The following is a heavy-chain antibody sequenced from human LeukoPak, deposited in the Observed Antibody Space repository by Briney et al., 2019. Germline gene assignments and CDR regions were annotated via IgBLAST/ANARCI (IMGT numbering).Heavy chain of an antibody. CDR1: GFTFRTSW. Sequence: GGSLRLSCAASGFTFRTSWMHWVRQTPGKGLEWVAVISYDGSNKYYADSVKGRFTISIDNSKNTPYLQMNSLRAEDTAVYYCAKGGLRYFDWSYDYWGQGTLVTVSS. V-gene: IGHV3-30*18. CDR3: AKGGLRYFDWSYDY. D-gene: IGHD3-9*01. J-gene: IGHJ4*02. CDR2: ISYDGSNK.